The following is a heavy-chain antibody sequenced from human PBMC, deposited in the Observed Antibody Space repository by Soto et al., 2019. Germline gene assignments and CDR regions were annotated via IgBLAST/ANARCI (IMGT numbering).Heavy chain of an antibody. CDR1: GFTFYTFW. J-gene: IGHJ4*02. CDR3: ARDFATHCSGSTCYPYAY. Sequence: GGSLRLSCAASGFTFYTFWMSWVRQAPGKGLEWVANIKHDGSETYYADSVKGRFTISRDNAKNAQFLQMNTLRAEDTAVYYCARDFATHCSGSTCYPYAYWGQGALVTVSS. CDR2: IKHDGSET. V-gene: IGHV3-7*03. D-gene: IGHD2-15*01.